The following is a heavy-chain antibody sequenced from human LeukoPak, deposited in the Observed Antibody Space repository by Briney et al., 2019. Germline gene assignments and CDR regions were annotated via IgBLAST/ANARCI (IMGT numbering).Heavy chain of an antibody. D-gene: IGHD1-1*01. CDR3: AKQLRWSFDL. J-gene: IGHJ2*01. V-gene: IGHV3-23*01. Sequence: QPGGSLRLSCAASGFTFSNYAMSWARQAPGKVLEWVSAISGSGGSTYYADSVKGRFTISRDNSRNTLYLQMNSLRAEDTAVYYCAKQLRWSFDLWGRGTLVTVSS. CDR1: GFTFSNYA. CDR2: ISGSGGST.